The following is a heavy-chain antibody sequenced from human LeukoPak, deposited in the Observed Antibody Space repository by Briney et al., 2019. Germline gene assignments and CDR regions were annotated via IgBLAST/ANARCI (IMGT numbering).Heavy chain of an antibody. D-gene: IGHD3-10*01. CDR2: MNPNSGNT. J-gene: IGHJ6*02. Sequence: ASVKVSCKASGYTFTGYYMHWVRQAPGQGLEWMGRMNPNSGNTNYAQKFQGRVTMTRSTSTSTAYLELSSLRSDDTAVYYCARGGWVNDDSGALFGMDVRGQGTTVTVSS. V-gene: IGHV1-2*06. CDR1: GYTFTGYY. CDR3: ARGGWVNDDSGALFGMDV.